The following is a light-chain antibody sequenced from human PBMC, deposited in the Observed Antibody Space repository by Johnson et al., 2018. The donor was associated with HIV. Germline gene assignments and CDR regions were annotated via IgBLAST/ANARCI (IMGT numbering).Light chain of an antibody. J-gene: IGLJ1*01. Sequence: QSVLTQPPSVSAAPGQKVTISCSGSSSNIGNNYVSWYQHLPGTAPKLLIYENNKRPSGIPDRFSGSKSGTSATLVITGLQTGDEADYYCGTWDTSLSARGVFGTGTKVTVL. CDR2: ENN. CDR3: GTWDTSLSARGV. V-gene: IGLV1-51*02. CDR1: SSNIGNNY.